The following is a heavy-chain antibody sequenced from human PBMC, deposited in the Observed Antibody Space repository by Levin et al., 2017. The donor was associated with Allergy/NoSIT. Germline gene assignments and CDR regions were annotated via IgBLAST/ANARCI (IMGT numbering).Heavy chain of an antibody. D-gene: IGHD5-18*01. V-gene: IGHV3-30*18. CDR2: ISYDGSNK. CDR1: GFTFSSYG. Sequence: GESLKISCAASGFTFSSYGMHWVRQAPGKGLEWVAVISYDGSNKYYADSVKGRFTISRDNSKNTLYLQMNSLRAEDTAVYYCANSMGRESYGPPFDYWGQGTLVTVSS. CDR3: ANSMGRESYGPPFDY. J-gene: IGHJ4*02.